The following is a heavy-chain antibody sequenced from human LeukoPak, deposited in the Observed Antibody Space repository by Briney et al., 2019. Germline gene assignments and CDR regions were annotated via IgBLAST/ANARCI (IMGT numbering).Heavy chain of an antibody. CDR2: VSHDGSSK. J-gene: IGHJ6*02. CDR3: ARHYDYWRGYSYSFYGMDV. Sequence: GGSLRLSCAASGFTFSNYALHWVRQAPGKGLEGVAGVSHDGSSKYYADSVKGRFTISRDNSKNTLYVQMDSLRPEDTAVYYCARHYDYWRGYSYSFYGMDVWGHGTTVTVSS. CDR1: GFTFSNYA. D-gene: IGHD3-3*01. V-gene: IGHV3-30*04.